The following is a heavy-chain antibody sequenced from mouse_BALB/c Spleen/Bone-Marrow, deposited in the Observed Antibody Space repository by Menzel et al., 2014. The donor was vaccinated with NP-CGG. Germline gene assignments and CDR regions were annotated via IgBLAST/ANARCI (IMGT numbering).Heavy chain of an antibody. D-gene: IGHD1-1*01. Sequence: EVQLVESGGDLVKPGGSLKLSCAASGFTFSSYGMSWVRQTPDKRLEWVATISSGGSYTYYPGSVKGRFTISRDNAKNTLYLQMSSLKSEDTAMYYCARDFITTDAMDYWGQGTSVTVSS. V-gene: IGHV5-6*01. CDR3: ARDFITTDAMDY. CDR1: GFTFSSYG. CDR2: ISSGGSYT. J-gene: IGHJ4*01.